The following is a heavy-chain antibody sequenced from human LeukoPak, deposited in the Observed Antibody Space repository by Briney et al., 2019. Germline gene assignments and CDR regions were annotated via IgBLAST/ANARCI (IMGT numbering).Heavy chain of an antibody. CDR3: ARALGVGATSPYYYYYMDV. CDR1: GGSISGYY. V-gene: IGHV4-4*07. CDR2: IYTSGST. Sequence: PSETLSLTCTVSGGSISGYYWSWIRQPAGKGLEWIGRIYTSGSTNYNPSLKSRVTISVDKSKNQFSPKLSSVTAADTAVYYCARALGVGATSPYYYYYMDVWGKGTTVTVSS. D-gene: IGHD1-26*01. J-gene: IGHJ6*03.